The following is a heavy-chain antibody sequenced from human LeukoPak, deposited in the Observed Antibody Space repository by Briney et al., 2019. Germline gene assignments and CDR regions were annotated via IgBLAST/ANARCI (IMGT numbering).Heavy chain of an antibody. CDR1: GGSISSGSYY. Sequence: PSETLSLTCTVSGGSISSGSYYWGWIRQPPGKGLEWIGSIYYSGRTNHNPSLKSRLTISVDTSKNQFSLKLSSVTAADTAVYYCARVTGTIFDYWGQGTLVTVSS. CDR2: IYYSGRT. CDR3: ARVTGTIFDY. D-gene: IGHD1-7*01. J-gene: IGHJ4*02. V-gene: IGHV4-39*01.